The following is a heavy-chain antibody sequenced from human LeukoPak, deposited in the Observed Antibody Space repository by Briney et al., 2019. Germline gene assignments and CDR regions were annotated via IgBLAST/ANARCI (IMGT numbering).Heavy chain of an antibody. CDR3: ATDRSGIAVAGSPKTKPEQFDY. CDR2: FDPEDGET. D-gene: IGHD6-19*01. CDR1: GYTLTELS. Sequence: ASVKVSCKVSGYTLTELSMHWVRQALGKGLEWTGGFDPEDGETIYAQKFQGRGTMTEDTSTDTAYMELSSLRSEDTAVYYCATDRSGIAVAGSPKTKPEQFDYWGQGTLVTVSS. V-gene: IGHV1-24*01. J-gene: IGHJ4*02.